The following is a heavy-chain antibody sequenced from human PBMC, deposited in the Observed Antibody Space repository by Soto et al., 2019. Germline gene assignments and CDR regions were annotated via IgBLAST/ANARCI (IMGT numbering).Heavy chain of an antibody. CDR3: AKDAFWNGSYFDY. D-gene: IGHD3-3*01. CDR1: GFTFNGYG. J-gene: IGHJ4*02. Sequence: GGSLRLSCVASGFTFNGYGMHWVRQAPGTGLEWVAVISYDGSNKYYADSVKGRFTISRDDSKNTLYLQMSSLRPEDTAVYYCAKDAFWNGSYFDYWGLGTLVTVSS. CDR2: ISYDGSNK. V-gene: IGHV3-30*18.